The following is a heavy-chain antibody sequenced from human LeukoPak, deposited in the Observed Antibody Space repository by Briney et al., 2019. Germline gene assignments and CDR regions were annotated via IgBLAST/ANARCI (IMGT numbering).Heavy chain of an antibody. Sequence: SETLSLTCAVYGGSFSGYYWSWIRQPPGKGLEWIGEINHSGNTNYNPSLKSRVTISVDTSKNQFSLKLSSVTAADTAVYYCARASPSELLWFGELLRAGFDYWGQGTLVTVSS. CDR1: GGSFSGYY. D-gene: IGHD3-10*01. J-gene: IGHJ4*02. CDR2: INHSGNT. V-gene: IGHV4-34*01. CDR3: ARASPSELLWFGELLRAGFDY.